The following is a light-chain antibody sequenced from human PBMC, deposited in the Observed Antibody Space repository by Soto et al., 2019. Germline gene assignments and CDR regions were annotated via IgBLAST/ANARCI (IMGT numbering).Light chain of an antibody. CDR2: SNN. J-gene: IGLJ2*01. Sequence: QSVLTQAPSASATPGQRVTIACSGSSSNIGSNTVNWYQHLPGTAPKVLIYSNNQRPSGVPDRFSGSKSGTSASLAISGLQSEDEADYYCAAWDDNLNGVLFGGGTNLTVL. CDR3: AAWDDNLNGVL. CDR1: SSNIGSNT. V-gene: IGLV1-44*01.